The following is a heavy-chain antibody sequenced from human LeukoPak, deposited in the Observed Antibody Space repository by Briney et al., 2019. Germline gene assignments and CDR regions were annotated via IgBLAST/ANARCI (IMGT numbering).Heavy chain of an antibody. J-gene: IGHJ4*02. Sequence: PGRSLRLSCAASGFTFKDYAMHSVRHAPGKGLEWVSGITWNSRDIGYADSVKGRFTISRDNPKNSLYLQMNSLRDEDTAVYYCARGDYGDRDLDYWGQGTLVTVSS. CDR3: ARGDYGDRDLDY. D-gene: IGHD4-17*01. CDR2: ITWNSRDI. CDR1: GFTFKDYA. V-gene: IGHV3-9*01.